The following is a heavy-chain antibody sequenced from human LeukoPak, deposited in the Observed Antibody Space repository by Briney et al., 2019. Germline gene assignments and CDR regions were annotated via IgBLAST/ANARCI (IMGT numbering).Heavy chain of an antibody. D-gene: IGHD6-19*01. V-gene: IGHV4-59*01. J-gene: IGHJ4*02. CDR1: GDPISTYY. CDR2: IDSSESS. Sequence: SETLSLTCTVSGDPISTYYWSWIRQPPGEGLEWIGYIDSSESSYYNPSLKSRVTILVDTSKNQFSLKLRSVTAADTAVYYCARDRAYGYSTVWDFDYWGQGTLVTVSS. CDR3: ARDRAYGYSTVWDFDY.